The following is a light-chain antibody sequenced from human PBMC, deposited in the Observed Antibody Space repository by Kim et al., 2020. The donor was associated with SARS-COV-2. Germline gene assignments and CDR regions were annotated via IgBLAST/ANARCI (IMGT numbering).Light chain of an antibody. Sequence: GHRVTITCRASQSISSYLNWFQQKPGKAPKLLIYAASSLQSGVPSRFSGSGSGTDFTLTISSLQPEDSATYYCQQSFSSPPYTFGQGTKL. V-gene: IGKV1-39*01. CDR2: AAS. CDR1: QSISSY. J-gene: IGKJ2*01. CDR3: QQSFSSPPYT.